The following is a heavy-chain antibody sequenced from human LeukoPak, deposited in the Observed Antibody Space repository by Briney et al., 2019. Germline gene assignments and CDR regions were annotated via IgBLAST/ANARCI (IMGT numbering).Heavy chain of an antibody. V-gene: IGHV1-69*13. D-gene: IGHD6-13*01. Sequence: SVKVSCKASGFTFSSSAVQWVRQAPGQGLEWMGGIIPIFGTANYAQKFQGRVTITADESTSTAYMELSSLRSEDTAVYYCARDLAYSSSFGYWGQGTLVTVSS. CDR2: IIPIFGTA. J-gene: IGHJ4*02. CDR3: ARDLAYSSSFGY. CDR1: GFTFSSSA.